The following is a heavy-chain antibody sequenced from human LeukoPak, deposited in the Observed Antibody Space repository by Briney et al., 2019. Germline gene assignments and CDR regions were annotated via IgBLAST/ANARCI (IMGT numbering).Heavy chain of an antibody. Sequence: GGSLRLSCAASGFTFNSFGIHWVRQAPGKGLEWVAVIYYDGSNNFYSDSVKGRFTISRDNSKNTVFLQMSSLRAEDTAVYYCARARLSLLRRKLYYFDYWGQGTLVTVSS. CDR2: IYYDGSNN. D-gene: IGHD6-6*01. CDR3: ARARLSLLRRKLYYFDY. CDR1: GFTFNSFG. V-gene: IGHV3-30*12. J-gene: IGHJ4*02.